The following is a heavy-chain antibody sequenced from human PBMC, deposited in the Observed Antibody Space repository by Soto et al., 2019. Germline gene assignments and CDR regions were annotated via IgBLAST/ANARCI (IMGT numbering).Heavy chain of an antibody. CDR1: GFTFSPYW. CDR2: INPDGSST. CDR3: GRGGSDSPRGMDV. V-gene: IGHV3-74*01. Sequence: EVQLAESGGGLVQPGVSLRLSCAASGFTFSPYWMHWVRQAPGKGLVWVSRINPDGSSTDYADSVKGRFTISRDNAKNTLYLQTNSLRAEDTAVYYCGRGGSDSPRGMDVWGQGTTVTVSS. J-gene: IGHJ6*02. D-gene: IGHD6-19*01.